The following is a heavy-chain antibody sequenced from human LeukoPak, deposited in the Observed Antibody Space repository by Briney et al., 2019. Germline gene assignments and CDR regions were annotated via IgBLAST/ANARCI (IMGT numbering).Heavy chain of an antibody. CDR3: AATGYSYGSPPFDY. CDR1: GYTFTGYY. V-gene: IGHV1-2*02. D-gene: IGHD5-18*01. J-gene: IGHJ4*02. CDR2: INPNSGGT. Sequence: GASVKVSCKASGYTFTGYYMHWVRQAPGQGLEWMGWINPNSGGTNYAQKFQGRVTMTRDTSISTAYMELSRLRSDDTAVYYCAATGYSYGSPPFDYSGQGTLVTVSS.